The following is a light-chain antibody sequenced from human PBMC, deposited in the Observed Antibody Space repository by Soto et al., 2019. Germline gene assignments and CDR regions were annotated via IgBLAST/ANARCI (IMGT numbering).Light chain of an antibody. CDR2: GVS. CDR3: QQYFTSPLT. Sequence: TQSPSSLSASVGDRVTITCRASQSVSSNYLAWYQQKPGQAPRLLIYGVSTRATGIPDRFSGSGSGTGFSLTISRLEPEDFAMYYCQQYFTSPLTFGGGTKVEIK. V-gene: IGKV3-20*01. CDR1: QSVSSNY. J-gene: IGKJ4*01.